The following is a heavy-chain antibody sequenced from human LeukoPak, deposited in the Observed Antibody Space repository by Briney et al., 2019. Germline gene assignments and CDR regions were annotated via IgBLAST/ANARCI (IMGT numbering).Heavy chain of an antibody. CDR3: ARRTDFWSGYCF. CDR1: GGSISSGDYY. J-gene: IGHJ4*02. Sequence: SETLSLTCTVTGGSISSGDYYWSWIRQPPGKGLEWIGYIYYSGSTYYNPSLKSRVTISVDTSKNQFSLKLSSVTAADTAVYYCARRTDFWSGYCFWGQGTLVTVSS. V-gene: IGHV4-30-4*01. CDR2: IYYSGST. D-gene: IGHD3-3*01.